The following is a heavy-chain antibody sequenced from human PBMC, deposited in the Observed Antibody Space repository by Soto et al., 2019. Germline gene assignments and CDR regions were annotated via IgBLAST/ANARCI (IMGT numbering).Heavy chain of an antibody. V-gene: IGHV3-9*01. CDR1: GFTFDDYA. D-gene: IGHD3-10*01. CDR2: LSWNSADM. Sequence: EVQLVQSGGGLVQPGRSLRLSCAASGFTFDDYAMHWVRQVPGKGLEWVSYLSWNSADMGYADSVKGRFTIFRDNAKNSLYLQMTSLRAEDTALYYCARESTYFGSGTFDYWGQGSLVTVSS. J-gene: IGHJ4*02. CDR3: ARESTYFGSGTFDY.